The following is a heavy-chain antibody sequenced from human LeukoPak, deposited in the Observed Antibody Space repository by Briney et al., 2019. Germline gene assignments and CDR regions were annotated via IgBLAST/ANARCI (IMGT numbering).Heavy chain of an antibody. Sequence: GGSLRLSCAASGFTFSAHGMNWVRQAPGKWLGWLAYISHSSNTIYYADSVRGRFTVSRDNPKNSLFLQMNSLRAEDTAVYFCARISGSGGSYYYYYMDVWGKGTTVTVSS. CDR3: ARISGSGGSYYYYYMDV. CDR1: GFTFSAHG. J-gene: IGHJ6*03. CDR2: ISHSSNTI. V-gene: IGHV3-48*04. D-gene: IGHD3-10*01.